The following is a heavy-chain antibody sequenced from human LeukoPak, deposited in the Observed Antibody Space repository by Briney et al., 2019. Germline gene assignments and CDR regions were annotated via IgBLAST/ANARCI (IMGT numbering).Heavy chain of an antibody. Sequence: PSETLSLTCTVSGGSISSYYWSWIRQPPGKGQEWIGYIYYSGSTNYNPSLKSRVTISVDTSKNQFSLKLSSVTAADTAVYYCARPRITMIVEDWYFDLWGRGTLVTVSS. CDR2: IYYSGST. J-gene: IGHJ2*01. CDR1: GGSISSYY. CDR3: ARPRITMIVEDWYFDL. D-gene: IGHD3-22*01. V-gene: IGHV4-59*01.